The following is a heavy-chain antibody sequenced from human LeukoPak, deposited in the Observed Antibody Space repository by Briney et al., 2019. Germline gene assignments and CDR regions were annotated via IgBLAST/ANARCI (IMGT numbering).Heavy chain of an antibody. CDR3: AAYSSGRQIYYFDY. J-gene: IGHJ4*02. V-gene: IGHV3-66*01. CDR2: VYSTGST. Sequence: GGSLRLSCVASGFTVSANYMSWVRQAQGKGLECVSVVYSTGSTNYADSVKGRFTISRDNSKNTLYLQMNNLRAEDTAVYYCAAYSSGRQIYYFDYWGQGTLVTVSS. CDR1: GFTVSANY. D-gene: IGHD6-19*01.